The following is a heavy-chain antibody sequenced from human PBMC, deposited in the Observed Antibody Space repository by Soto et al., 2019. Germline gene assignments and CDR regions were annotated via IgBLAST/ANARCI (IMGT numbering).Heavy chain of an antibody. CDR1: GLTFNTYG. D-gene: IGHD2-21*01. J-gene: IGHJ4*02. CDR2: ISYDGSNK. Sequence: TMKLSSAASGLTFNTYGMYWVRQTPGKGLEWVAAISYDGSNKYHAYSVKGRFTISRDNSKNTLYLQMNSLRVEDTAGYYCAKDIVRYAYGACDYWGQGALVTVSS. V-gene: IGHV3-30*18. CDR3: AKDIVRYAYGACDY.